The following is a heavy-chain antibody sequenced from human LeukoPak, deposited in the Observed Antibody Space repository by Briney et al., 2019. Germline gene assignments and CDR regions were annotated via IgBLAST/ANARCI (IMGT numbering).Heavy chain of an antibody. V-gene: IGHV4-39*01. J-gene: IGHJ4*02. D-gene: IGHD3-22*01. CDR3: ARRLNYYDSSGYSEYLDY. CDR2: IYYSGST. CDR1: GGSISSSSYY. Sequence: SETLSLTCTVSGGSISSSSYYWGWIRQPPGKGLEWIGIIYYSGSTYYNPSLKSRVTVSVDTSKNQFSLTLSSVTAADTAVYYCARRLNYYDSSGYSEYLDYWGQGTLVTVSS.